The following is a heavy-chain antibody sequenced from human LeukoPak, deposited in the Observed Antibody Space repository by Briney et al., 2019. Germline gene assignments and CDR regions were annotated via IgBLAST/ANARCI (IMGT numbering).Heavy chain of an antibody. CDR1: GSTFSSYW. CDR3: AKEGAYPIITYDS. V-gene: IGHV3-7*01. D-gene: IGHD3-10*01. J-gene: IGHJ5*01. CDR2: IKRDGNEK. Sequence: GGSLRLSCAASGSTFSSYWMDWVRQAPGKGLEWVANIKRDGNEKNYVDSVKGRFSISRDNAKNSLYLQMDSLRAEDTAVYYCAKEGAYPIITYDSWGQGALVTVSS.